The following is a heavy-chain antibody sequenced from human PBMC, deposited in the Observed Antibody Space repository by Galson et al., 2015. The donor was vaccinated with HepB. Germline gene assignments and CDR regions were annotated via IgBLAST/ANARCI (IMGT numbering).Heavy chain of an antibody. CDR3: ARCPPVELYYYYYMDV. J-gene: IGHJ6*03. CDR2: ISSSSSTI. CDR1: GFTFSDYN. Sequence: SLRLSCAASGFTFSDYNMNWIRQAPGKGLEWVSYISSSSSTIYYADSVKGRFTISRDNAKNSLYLQMNSLRAEDTAVYYCARCPPVELYYYYYMDVCGKGTTVSVSS. D-gene: IGHD1-7*01. V-gene: IGHV3-11*01.